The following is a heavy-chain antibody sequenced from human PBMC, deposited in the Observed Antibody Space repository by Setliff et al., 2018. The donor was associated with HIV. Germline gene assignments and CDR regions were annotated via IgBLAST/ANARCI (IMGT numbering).Heavy chain of an antibody. D-gene: IGHD2-21*02. CDR2: ISRDSYT. V-gene: IGHV3-11*05. CDR3: ATDPHRRDGYNFDS. J-gene: IGHJ4*02. Sequence: PGESLKISCITSGFTFTDYHMSWVRQAPGKGLEWISYISRDSYTTYTDSVKGRFTVSRDNTKRSLYLQMNSLRAEDTAVYYCATDPHRRDGYNFDSWGQGTLVTVSS. CDR1: GFTFTDYH.